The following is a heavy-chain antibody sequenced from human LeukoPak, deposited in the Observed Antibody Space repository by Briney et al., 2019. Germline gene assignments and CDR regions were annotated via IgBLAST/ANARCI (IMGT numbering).Heavy chain of an antibody. Sequence: GRSLTLTCAASGFTFSSFGMHWVRQAPARGLEGVAVIWYDGSNKYYAHSLKGRFAISRDNSKDTLYLQMNGLRAEDTAVYYCATAFTSTGYYYVEYWGQGTLVTVSS. CDR2: IWYDGSNK. CDR1: GFTFSSFG. CDR3: ATAFTSTGYYYVEY. V-gene: IGHV3-33*01. D-gene: IGHD3-22*01. J-gene: IGHJ4*02.